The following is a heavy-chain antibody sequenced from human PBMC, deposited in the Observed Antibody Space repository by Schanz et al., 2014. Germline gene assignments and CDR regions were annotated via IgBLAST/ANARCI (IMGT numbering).Heavy chain of an antibody. Sequence: QVHLVQSGAEVKRPGASVKVSCKASEYSFTSYSMHWVRQAPGQRLEWMGWISTGSGDTKYSQNFQGRVTITRDTAASTACMELSSRRSEDTAVYACARGIVGYGANNYFDYWGQGTLVTVSS. V-gene: IGHV1-3*04. CDR1: EYSFTSYS. CDR2: ISTGSGDT. D-gene: IGHD4-17*01. CDR3: ARGIVGYGANNYFDY. J-gene: IGHJ4*02.